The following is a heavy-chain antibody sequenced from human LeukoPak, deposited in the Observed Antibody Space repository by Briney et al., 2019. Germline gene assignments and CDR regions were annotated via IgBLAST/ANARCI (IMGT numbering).Heavy chain of an antibody. Sequence: ASVKVSCKACGYTFSSFGFMWVRQAPGQGLDWMGWISVYNGDTRYAQKFQGRVTMTTDTSTSTAYMELRSLTSDDTAVYYCARDGGDLLRVDYWGQGTQVTVSS. CDR2: ISVYNGDT. V-gene: IGHV1-18*01. CDR1: GYTFSSFG. J-gene: IGHJ4*02. CDR3: ARDGGDLLRVDY. D-gene: IGHD1-26*01.